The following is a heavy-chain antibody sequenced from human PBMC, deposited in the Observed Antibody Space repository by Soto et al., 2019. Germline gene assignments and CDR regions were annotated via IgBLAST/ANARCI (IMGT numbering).Heavy chain of an antibody. J-gene: IGHJ4*02. CDR1: GFTFSSYW. V-gene: IGHV3-7*05. D-gene: IGHD2-2*01. CDR2: IKQDGSEK. CDR3: ASRRYCITTRCDDY. Sequence: GGSLGLSCAASGFTFSSYWMSWVRQAPGKGLEWVANIKQDGSEKYYADSVKGRFTISRDNAKNSLYLQMNSLRAEDTAVYYCASRRYCITTRCDDYWGQGTLVTVSS.